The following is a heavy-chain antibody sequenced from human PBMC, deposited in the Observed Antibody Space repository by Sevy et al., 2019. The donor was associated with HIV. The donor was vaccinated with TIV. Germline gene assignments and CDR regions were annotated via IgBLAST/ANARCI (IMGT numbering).Heavy chain of an antibody. CDR3: AIDAWGCLVN. CDR1: GFTFSAYW. Sequence: GGSLRLSCAASGFTFSAYWMAWVRQAPGKGLEWVANLNQDGSEKYPVDSVKGRFTISRDNAKNSLYLQMNSVRVEDTGIYYCAIDAWGCLVNWGRGTMVTVSS. D-gene: IGHD6-6*01. CDR2: LNQDGSEK. J-gene: IGHJ3*01. V-gene: IGHV3-7*01.